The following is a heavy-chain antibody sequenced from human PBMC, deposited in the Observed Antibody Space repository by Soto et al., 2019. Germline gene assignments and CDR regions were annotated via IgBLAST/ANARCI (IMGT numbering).Heavy chain of an antibody. Sequence: QVQLVQSGTEVKKPGSSVKVSCKASGGTFRSNAISWVRQAPGQGLEWMGGLIPIFGTTNYAQKFQGRVTITAAESPSTAYMELSSMRSDDTAVYYCASLTSFYYGSGYGMDVWGQGTTVTVSS. CDR2: LIPIFGTT. D-gene: IGHD3-10*01. J-gene: IGHJ6*02. V-gene: IGHV1-69*01. CDR1: GGTFRSNA. CDR3: ASLTSFYYGSGYGMDV.